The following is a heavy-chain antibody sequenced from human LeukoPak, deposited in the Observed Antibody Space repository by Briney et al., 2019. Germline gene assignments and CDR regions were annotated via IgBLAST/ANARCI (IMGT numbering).Heavy chain of an antibody. CDR1: SYSITSAYY. CDR2: IYHTGST. D-gene: IGHD2-8*02. Sequence: SETLSLTCAVSSYSITSAYYWGWIRQPPGKGLEWIGTIYHTGSTYYNPSLKSRVTISVDTSKNQFSLNLSSVTAADTAVYYCARERGTATPLDYYYYAMDVWGKGTTVTVSS. J-gene: IGHJ6*04. V-gene: IGHV4-38-2*02. CDR3: ARERGTATPLDYYYYAMDV.